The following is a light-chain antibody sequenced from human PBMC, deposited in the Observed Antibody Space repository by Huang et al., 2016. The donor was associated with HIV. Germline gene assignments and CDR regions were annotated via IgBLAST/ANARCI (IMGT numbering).Light chain of an antibody. V-gene: IGKV3-20*01. CDR2: AAS. CDR1: QSVSSSY. Sequence: EIVLTQSPGTQSLSPGERATLSCRASQSVSSSYLGWYQQKPGQAPRLLIYAASSRTTGIPGRFSGSGSGTDFTLTISRLEPEDFAVYYCLQNGILPLTFGGGTRVEIK. CDR3: LQNGILPLT. J-gene: IGKJ4*01.